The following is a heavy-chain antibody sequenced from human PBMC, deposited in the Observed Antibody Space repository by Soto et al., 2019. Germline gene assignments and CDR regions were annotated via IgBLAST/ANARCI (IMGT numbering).Heavy chain of an antibody. CDR3: ARAASAAGTCSEDASDI. J-gene: IGHJ3*02. V-gene: IGHV1-69*12. Sequence: QVHLVQSGAEVKKPGSSVKVACKLSGDTFSNYAINWVRLAHGQGLEWMGAIVPIFSITNYAQKFQGRVTFTADESMITAYMELSSLRSDDTATYDCARAASAAGTCSEDASDIWGQGTMVTVSS. CDR2: IVPIFSIT. CDR1: GDTFSNYA. D-gene: IGHD6-13*01.